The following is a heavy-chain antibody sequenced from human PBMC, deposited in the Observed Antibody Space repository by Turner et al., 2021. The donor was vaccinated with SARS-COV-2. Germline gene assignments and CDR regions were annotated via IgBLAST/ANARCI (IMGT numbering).Heavy chain of an antibody. J-gene: IGHJ4*02. V-gene: IGHV4-39*01. Sequence: QLQLQESGPGLVKSSETLSLTCTVSGGSISSNYYWGWSRQPPGKRLEWIGSIYYSGTTYYNPSLRSRVTISVDTSKNQFSLKMSSVTAAETAVYYCASQASSFWYYYFDSWGQGTLVTVSS. D-gene: IGHD6-13*01. CDR1: GGSISSNYY. CDR3: ASQASSFWYYYFDS. CDR2: IYYSGTT.